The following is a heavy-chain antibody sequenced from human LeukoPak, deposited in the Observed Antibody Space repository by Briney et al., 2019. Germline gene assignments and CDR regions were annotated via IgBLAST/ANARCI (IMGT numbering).Heavy chain of an antibody. CDR3: ARVARASWYFDL. CDR1: RFTFSSYA. J-gene: IGHJ2*01. V-gene: IGHV3-23*01. Sequence: GGSLRLSCAASRFTFSSYAMSWVRQAPGKGLEWVSAISGSGGSTYYADSVKGRFTISRENAKNSLYLQMNSLRAGDTAVYYCARVARASWYFDLWGRGTLVTVSS. CDR2: ISGSGGST.